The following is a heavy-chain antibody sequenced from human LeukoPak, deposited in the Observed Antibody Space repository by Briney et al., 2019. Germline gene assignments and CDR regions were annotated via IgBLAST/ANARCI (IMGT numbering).Heavy chain of an antibody. V-gene: IGHV3-21*01. Sequence: PGGSLRLSCAASGFTFSTYSMNWVRQAPGKGLEWVSSISSSSYYMSYADSVKGRFTISRDNSKNTLYLQMNSLRAEDTAVYYCAKVGKTENYYGSGRFSYYYYMDVWGKGTTVTISS. CDR2: ISSSSYYM. J-gene: IGHJ6*03. D-gene: IGHD3-10*01. CDR1: GFTFSTYS. CDR3: AKVGKTENYYGSGRFSYYYYMDV.